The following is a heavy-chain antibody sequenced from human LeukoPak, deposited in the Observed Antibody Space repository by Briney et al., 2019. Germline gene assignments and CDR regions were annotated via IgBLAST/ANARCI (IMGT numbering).Heavy chain of an antibody. CDR2: IYHSGST. V-gene: IGHV4-30-2*01. D-gene: IGHD3-10*01. Sequence: PSQTLSLTCAVSGGSISSGGYSWSWIRQPPGKGLEWIGYIYHSGSTYYNPSLKSRVTISVDRSKNQFSLKLSSVTAADTAVYYYARDRASYGSGSYYSFGWFDPWGQGTLVTVSS. CDR3: ARDRASYGSGSYYSFGWFDP. CDR1: GGSISSGGYS. J-gene: IGHJ5*02.